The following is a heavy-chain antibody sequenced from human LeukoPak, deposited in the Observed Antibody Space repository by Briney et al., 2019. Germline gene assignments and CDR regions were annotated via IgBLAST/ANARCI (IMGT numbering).Heavy chain of an antibody. CDR1: GFTFSSYC. D-gene: IGHD3-22*01. V-gene: IGHV3-7*01. CDR2: IKQDGSEK. J-gene: IGHJ4*02. CDR3: AKRGVVIRVILVGFHKEAFYFDS. Sequence: GGSLRLSCAASGFTFSSYCMSWVRQAPGKGLEWVANIKQDGSEKYYVDSVKGRFTISRDNAKNSLYLQMNSLRAEDTAVYFCAKRGVVIRVILVGFHKEAFYFDSWGQGALVTVSS.